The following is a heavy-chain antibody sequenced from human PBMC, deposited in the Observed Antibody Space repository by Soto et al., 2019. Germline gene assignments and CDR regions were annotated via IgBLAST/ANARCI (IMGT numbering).Heavy chain of an antibody. CDR3: TIDIGSGWDAQVPDY. Sequence: GGSLRLSCAASGFSFSNAWMGWVRQAPGKGLEWIGRIKTKTYGGTPDYAAPVKGRFTISRDDSENTLYLQMNSLKTEDTAVYYCTIDIGSGWDAQVPDYWGQGNLVTVSS. D-gene: IGHD6-19*01. CDR1: GFSFSNAW. V-gene: IGHV3-15*01. J-gene: IGHJ4*02. CDR2: IKTKTYGGTP.